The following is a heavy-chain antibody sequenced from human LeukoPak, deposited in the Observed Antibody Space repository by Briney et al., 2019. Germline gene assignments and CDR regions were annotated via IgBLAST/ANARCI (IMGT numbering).Heavy chain of an antibody. CDR1: GYTFTDYY. CDR2: VDPEDGET. Sequence: ASVKVSCKVSGYTFTDYYMHWVQQAPGKGLEWMGLVDPEDGETIYAEKFQGRVTITADTSTDTAYMELSSLRSEDTAVYYRATGATYYYDSSGYYFWGQGTLVTVSS. CDR3: ATGATYYYDSSGYYF. V-gene: IGHV1-69-2*01. D-gene: IGHD3-22*01. J-gene: IGHJ4*02.